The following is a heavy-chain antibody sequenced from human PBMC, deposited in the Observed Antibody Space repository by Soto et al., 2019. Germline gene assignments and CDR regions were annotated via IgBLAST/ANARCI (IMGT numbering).Heavy chain of an antibody. D-gene: IGHD4-17*01. J-gene: IGHJ4*02. CDR1: GYTFTSYA. Sequence: GASVKVSCKASGYTFTSYAMHWARQAPGQRLEWMGWINAGNGNTKYSQKFQGRVTITRDTSASTAYMELSSLRSEDTAVYYCARAYTVTTSYYFDYWGQGTLVTVSS. CDR2: INAGNGNT. V-gene: IGHV1-3*01. CDR3: ARAYTVTTSYYFDY.